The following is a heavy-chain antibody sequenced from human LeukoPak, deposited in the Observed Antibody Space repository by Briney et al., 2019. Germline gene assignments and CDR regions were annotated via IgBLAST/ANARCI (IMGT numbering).Heavy chain of an antibody. Sequence: GASVKVSCKASGYTFTSYAMHWVRQAPGQRLGWMGWINAGSGNTKYSQKFQGRVTITRDTSASTAYMELSSLRSEDTAVYYCAREGRYSGYDGSAGDYWGQGTLVTVSS. J-gene: IGHJ4*02. CDR1: GYTFTSYA. CDR3: AREGRYSGYDGSAGDY. D-gene: IGHD5-12*01. V-gene: IGHV1-3*01. CDR2: INAGSGNT.